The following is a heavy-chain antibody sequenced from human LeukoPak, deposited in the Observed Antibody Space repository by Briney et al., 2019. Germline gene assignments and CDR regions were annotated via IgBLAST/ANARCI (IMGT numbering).Heavy chain of an antibody. D-gene: IGHD6-13*01. CDR3: SRVLAAAGWD. CDR2: ISSSGNTI. Sequence: PGGSLRLSCAASGFTFSSYEMNWVRQAPGKGLEWVSFISSSGNTIYYADYVKGRFTISRDNAKNSLYPQMDRRRAEGTAIYYCSRVLAAAGWDWGQGTPVTVSS. V-gene: IGHV3-48*03. J-gene: IGHJ4*02. CDR1: GFTFSSYE.